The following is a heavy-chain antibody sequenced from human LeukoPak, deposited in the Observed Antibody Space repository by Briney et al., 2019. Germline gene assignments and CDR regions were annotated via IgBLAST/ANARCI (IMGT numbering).Heavy chain of an antibody. J-gene: IGHJ4*02. V-gene: IGHV3-30*02. D-gene: IGHD3-10*01. CDR1: GFTFSSYG. CDR3: AKGTMVRGRGPFCDD. Sequence: PGGSLRLSCAASGFTFSSYGMHWVRQAPGKGLEWVAFIRYDGSNKYYADSVKGRFTISRDNSKNTLYLQMNSLRAEDTAVYYCAKGTMVRGRGPFCDDWGQGTLVTVSS. CDR2: IRYDGSNK.